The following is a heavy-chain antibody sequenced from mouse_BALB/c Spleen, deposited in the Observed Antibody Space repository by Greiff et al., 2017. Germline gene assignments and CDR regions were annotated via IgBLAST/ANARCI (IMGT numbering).Heavy chain of an antibody. Sequence: VQLQQSGPELVKPGASVKISCKASGYAFSSSWMNWVKQRPGQGLEWIGRIYPGDGDTNYNGKFKGKATLTADKSSSTAYMQLSSLTSVDSAVYFCAREGVHYYGSWYAYWGQGTLVTVSA. CDR3: AREGVHYYGSWYAY. CDR1: GYAFSSSW. D-gene: IGHD1-2*01. J-gene: IGHJ3*01. CDR2: IYPGDGDT. V-gene: IGHV1-82*01.